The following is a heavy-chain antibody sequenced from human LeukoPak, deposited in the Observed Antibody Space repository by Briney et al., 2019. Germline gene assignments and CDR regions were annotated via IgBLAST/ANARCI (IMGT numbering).Heavy chain of an antibody. Sequence: GGALRLSCAASGFTFSNAWMSWVRQAPGKGLEWVGRIKSKTDGGTTDYAAPVKGRFTISRDDSKNTLYLQMNSLKTEDTAVYYCTTDGAYNWNDVAWFDTGGQGPLVTVSA. CDR2: IKSKTDGGTT. CDR3: TTDGAYNWNDVAWFDT. D-gene: IGHD1-1*01. V-gene: IGHV3-15*01. J-gene: IGHJ5*02. CDR1: GFTFSNAW.